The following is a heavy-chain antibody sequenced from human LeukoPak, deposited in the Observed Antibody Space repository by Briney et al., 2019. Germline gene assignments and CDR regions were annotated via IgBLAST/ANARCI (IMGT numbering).Heavy chain of an antibody. J-gene: IGHJ6*03. CDR1: GFTFSSYA. V-gene: IGHV3-21*01. Sequence: GGSLRLSCAASGFTFSSYAMSWVRQAPGKGLEWVSSISSSSTYIYYADSVKGRFTISRDNAKNSLYLQMNSLRVEDTAVYYCARATCSSTSCYSDYYYYMDVWGKGTTVTVSS. CDR2: ISSSSTYI. D-gene: IGHD2-2*01. CDR3: ARATCSSTSCYSDYYYYMDV.